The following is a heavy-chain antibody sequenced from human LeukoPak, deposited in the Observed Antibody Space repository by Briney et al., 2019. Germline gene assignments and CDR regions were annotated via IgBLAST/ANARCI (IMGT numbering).Heavy chain of an antibody. V-gene: IGHV3-23*01. J-gene: IGHJ4*02. D-gene: IGHD6-19*01. CDR2: ISGSGGCT. CDR1: GFTFSSYA. Sequence: PGGSLRLSCAASGFTFSSYAMSWVRQAPGKGLEWVSAISGSGGCTYYADSVKGRFTISRDNSKNTLYLQMNSLRAEDTAVYYCAKQRSGWYYFDYWGQGTLVTVSS. CDR3: AKQRSGWYYFDY.